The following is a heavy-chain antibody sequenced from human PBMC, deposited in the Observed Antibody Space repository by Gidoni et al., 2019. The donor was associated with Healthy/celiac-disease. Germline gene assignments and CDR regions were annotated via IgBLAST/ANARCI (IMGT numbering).Heavy chain of an antibody. D-gene: IGHD4-17*01. V-gene: IGHV3-9*01. CDR1: GFTFDDYA. J-gene: IGHJ4*02. Sequence: EVQLVESGGGLVQPGRSLRLSCAASGFTFDDYAMHWVRQAPGKGLEWVSGISWNSGSIGYADSVKGRFTISRDNAKNSLYLQMNSLRAGDTALYYCAKVNDYGDWNYYFDYWGQGTLVTVSS. CDR2: ISWNSGSI. CDR3: AKVNDYGDWNYYFDY.